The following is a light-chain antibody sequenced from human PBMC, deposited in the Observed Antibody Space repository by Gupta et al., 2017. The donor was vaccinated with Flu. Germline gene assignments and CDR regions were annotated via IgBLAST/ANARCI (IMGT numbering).Light chain of an antibody. CDR1: SSNVGGNF. V-gene: IGLV1-51*02. Sequence: QSVLTQPPSVSAAPGQKATISCSGSSSNVGGNFVSWYRQLPGTAPKLLVYENNKRPSGIPDRFSGSKSGTSATLGIAGLQTGDEADYYCGAWDNSLSAGVFGTGTKVTVL. J-gene: IGLJ1*01. CDR2: ENN. CDR3: GAWDNSLSAGV.